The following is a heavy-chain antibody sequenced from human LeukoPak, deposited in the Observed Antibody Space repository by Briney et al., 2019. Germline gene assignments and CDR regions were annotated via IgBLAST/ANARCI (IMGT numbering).Heavy chain of an antibody. J-gene: IGHJ4*02. V-gene: IGHV4-38-2*02. CDR3: ATSRPYDFWSGYTLDY. Sequence: SETLSLTCNVSYSSSTSGHFYVWIRQPPGKGLEWIGGIYHTGSTYYSPSLKSRVTISRDTSKNQFSLRLTSVTAADTAVYYCATSRPYDFWSGYTLDYWGQGTLVTVSS. CDR1: YSSSTSGHF. CDR2: IYHTGST. D-gene: IGHD3-3*01.